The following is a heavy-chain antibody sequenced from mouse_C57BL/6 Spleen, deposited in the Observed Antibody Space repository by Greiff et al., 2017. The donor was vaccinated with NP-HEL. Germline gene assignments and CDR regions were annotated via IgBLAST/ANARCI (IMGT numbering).Heavy chain of an antibody. V-gene: IGHV10-1*01. Sequence: EVKLVESGGGLVQPKGSLKLSCAASGFSFNTYAMNWVRQAPGKGLEWVARIRSKSNNYATYYADSVKDRFTISRDDSESMLYLQMNNLKTEDTAMYYCVRGLRGAMDYWGQGTSVTVSS. CDR1: GFSFNTYA. CDR2: IRSKSNNYAT. J-gene: IGHJ4*01. CDR3: VRGLRGAMDY. D-gene: IGHD1-1*01.